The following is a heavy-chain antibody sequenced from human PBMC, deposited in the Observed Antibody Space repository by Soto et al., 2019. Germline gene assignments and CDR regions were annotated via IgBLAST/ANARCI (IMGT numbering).Heavy chain of an antibody. Sequence: ASVKVSCKASGYTFTTYFIHWVRQAPGQGLEWMGIINPTVHTTSYAQKFQGRVTMTSDTSTSTVYMELSSLRSEDTAVYYCARRRRYGSGSYYWFNYFDPWGQGTPVTVSS. D-gene: IGHD3-10*01. CDR2: INPTVHTT. J-gene: IGHJ5*02. V-gene: IGHV1-46*01. CDR3: ARRRRYGSGSYYWFNYFDP. CDR1: GYTFTTYF.